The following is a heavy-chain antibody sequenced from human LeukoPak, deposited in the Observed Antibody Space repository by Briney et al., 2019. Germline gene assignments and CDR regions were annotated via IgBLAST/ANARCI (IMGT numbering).Heavy chain of an antibody. CDR2: ISSSSSYI. D-gene: IGHD3-10*01. Sequence: PGGSLRLSCAASGFTFSSYSMNWVRQAPGKGLEWVSSISSSSSYIYYADSVKGRFTISRDNAKNSLYLQMNSLRVEDTAVYYCAREKHYYGSVVDYWGQGTLVTVSS. V-gene: IGHV3-21*01. J-gene: IGHJ4*02. CDR3: AREKHYYGSVVDY. CDR1: GFTFSSYS.